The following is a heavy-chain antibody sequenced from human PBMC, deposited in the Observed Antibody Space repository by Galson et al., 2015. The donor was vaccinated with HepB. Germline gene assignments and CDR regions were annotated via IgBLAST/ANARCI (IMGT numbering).Heavy chain of an antibody. CDR1: GFTFSSYG. J-gene: IGHJ3*02. CDR3: AKGLYSSSWQHDAFDI. Sequence: SLRLSCAASGFTFSSYGMHWARQAPGKGLEWVAFIRYDGSNKYYADSVKGRFTISRDNSKNTLYLQMNSLRAEDTAVYYCAKGLYSSSWQHDAFDIWGQGTMVTVSS. D-gene: IGHD6-13*01. V-gene: IGHV3-30*02. CDR2: IRYDGSNK.